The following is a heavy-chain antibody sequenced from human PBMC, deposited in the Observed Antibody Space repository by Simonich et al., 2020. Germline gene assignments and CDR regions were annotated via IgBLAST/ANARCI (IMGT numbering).Heavy chain of an antibody. D-gene: IGHD7-27*01. CDR2: IKQDGSEK. J-gene: IGHJ6*03. CDR3: ARDGLGTAYYYYMDV. CDR1: GFTFSSYW. V-gene: IGHV3-7*01. Sequence: EVQLVESGGGLVQPGGSLRLSCAASGFTFSSYWMSWVRQAPGKGLEWVANIKQDGSEKYYMESVKGRFTISGDNAKKSLYRQMDSLRAEDTAVYYCARDGLGTAYYYYMDVWGKGTTVTVSS.